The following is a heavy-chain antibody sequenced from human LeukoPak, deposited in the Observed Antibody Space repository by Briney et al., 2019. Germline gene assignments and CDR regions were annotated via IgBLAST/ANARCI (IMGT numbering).Heavy chain of an antibody. CDR1: GFTFSSYG. J-gene: IGHJ3*02. CDR3: AKYRTQGYSYGLDAFDI. CDR2: ISGSGGST. Sequence: PGGSLRLSCAASGFTFSSYGMSWVRQAPGKGLEWVSAISGSGGSTYYADSVKGRFTISRDNSKNTLYLQMNSLRAEDTAVYYCAKYRTQGYSYGLDAFDIWGQGTMVTVSS. D-gene: IGHD5-18*01. V-gene: IGHV3-23*01.